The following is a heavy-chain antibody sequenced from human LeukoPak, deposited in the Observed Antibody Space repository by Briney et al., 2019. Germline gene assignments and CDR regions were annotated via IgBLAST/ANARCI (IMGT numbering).Heavy chain of an antibody. CDR2: FYYSGNT. CDR3: ARQYSDILTGYHRGELYWYFDL. J-gene: IGHJ2*01. CDR1: GGSISSSSYY. Sequence: SETLSLTCTVSGGSISSSSYYWGWVRQPPGKGLEWIGSFYYSGNTYYNPSLKSRLTISLDTSKNQFSLKLSSVTAADTAVYYCARQYSDILTGYHRGELYWYFDLWGRGTLVTVSS. V-gene: IGHV4-39*01. D-gene: IGHD3-9*01.